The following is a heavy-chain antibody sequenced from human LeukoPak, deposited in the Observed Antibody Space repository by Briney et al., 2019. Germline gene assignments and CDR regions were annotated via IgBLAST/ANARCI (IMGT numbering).Heavy chain of an antibody. D-gene: IGHD1-1*01. J-gene: IGHJ4*02. CDR3: ARGQTTPVGINDY. CDR2: INHSGST. CDR1: GGSFSGYY. Sequence: KPSETLSLTCAVYGGSFSGYYWSWIRQPPGKGLEWIGEINHSGSTNYNPSLRSRVTISVDTSKDQFSLRLNSVTAADTAVYYCARGQTTPVGINDYWGQGTLVTVSS. V-gene: IGHV4-34*01.